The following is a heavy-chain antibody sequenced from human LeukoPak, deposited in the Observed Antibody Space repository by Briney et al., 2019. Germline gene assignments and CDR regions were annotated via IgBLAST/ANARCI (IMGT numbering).Heavy chain of an antibody. J-gene: IGHJ5*02. Sequence: PGGSLSLSCATSGFTFRSSAMTWVRQAPGKGLEWVATVSGSGGSTYSADSVKGRFTISRDNSKNTLYLQMNSLRAEDTAVYYCARDGGGWENWFDPWGQGTLVTVSS. CDR1: GFTFRSSA. V-gene: IGHV3-23*01. D-gene: IGHD3-16*01. CDR3: ARDGGGWENWFDP. CDR2: VSGSGGST.